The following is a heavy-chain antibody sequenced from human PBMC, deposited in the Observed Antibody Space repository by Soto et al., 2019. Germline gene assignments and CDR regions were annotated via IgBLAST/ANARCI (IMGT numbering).Heavy chain of an antibody. CDR3: ARLGAQEIDP. V-gene: IGHV4-59*08. J-gene: IGHJ5*02. CDR1: GGSISSYY. CDR2: IYYSGST. Sequence: PSETLSLTCTVSGGSISSYYRSWIRQPPGKGLELIGYIYYSGSTNYNPSLKSRVTISVDTSKNQFSLKLSSVTAADTAVYYCARLGAQEIDPWGQGTPVTVSS. D-gene: IGHD3-16*01.